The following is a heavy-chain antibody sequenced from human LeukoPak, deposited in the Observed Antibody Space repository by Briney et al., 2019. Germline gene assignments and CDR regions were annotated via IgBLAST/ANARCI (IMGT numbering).Heavy chain of an antibody. D-gene: IGHD6-19*01. V-gene: IGHV3-23*01. CDR2: INLNGDTK. CDR1: SFSGSSYG. CDR3: AQGYSSGWFPN. J-gene: IGHJ4*02. Sequence: AVYLRLSCSVSSFSGSSYGMSWDRQAPGKGLEWISAINLNGDTKYYADSVKGRFTISRDHSENTLYLQMNSLRTEDTAVYYCAQGYSSGWFPNWGQGSLVSVSS.